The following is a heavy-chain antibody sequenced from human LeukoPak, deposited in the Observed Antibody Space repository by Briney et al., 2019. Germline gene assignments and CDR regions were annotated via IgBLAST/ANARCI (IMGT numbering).Heavy chain of an antibody. CDR3: ARVRLADERAWAY. V-gene: IGHV1-2*02. Sequence: ASVKVSCKASGYTFSDLYIHWVRQAPGQGLEYVGWITPESGDTYSPLRFQGRVTMTRDASISTAYMELSSLRSDDTAVYFCARVRLADERAWAYWGQGTLVTVSS. D-gene: IGHD3-3*02. CDR2: ITPESGDT. J-gene: IGHJ4*02. CDR1: GYTFSDLY.